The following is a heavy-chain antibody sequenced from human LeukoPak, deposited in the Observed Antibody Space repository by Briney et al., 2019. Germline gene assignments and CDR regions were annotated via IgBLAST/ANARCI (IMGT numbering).Heavy chain of an antibody. J-gene: IGHJ4*02. Sequence: ASVTDSCTASGYTFTGYYMHWVRQAPGQGLEWMGWISAYNGNTNYAQKLQGRVTMTTDTSTSTAYMELRSLRSDDTAVYYRARDEDLWFGELFDYWGQGTLVTVSS. CDR3: ARDEDLWFGELFDY. CDR1: GYTFTGYY. V-gene: IGHV1-18*04. D-gene: IGHD3-10*01. CDR2: ISAYNGNT.